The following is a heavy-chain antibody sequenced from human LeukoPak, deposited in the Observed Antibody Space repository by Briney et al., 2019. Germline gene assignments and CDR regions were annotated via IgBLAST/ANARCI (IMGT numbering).Heavy chain of an antibody. V-gene: IGHV3-23*01. J-gene: IGHJ4*02. D-gene: IGHD5-24*01. CDR2: ISGSGSST. CDR1: GFTYSSYD. CDR3: AKGDGYNLSPKYYFDY. Sequence: GGSLRLSCAASGFTYSSYDMSWVRQAPGKGLEWVSSISGSGSSTYYADSVKGRFAISRDNSKNTLYLQMSSLRGEDTDIYYCAKGDGYNLSPKYYFDYWGQGTLVTVSS.